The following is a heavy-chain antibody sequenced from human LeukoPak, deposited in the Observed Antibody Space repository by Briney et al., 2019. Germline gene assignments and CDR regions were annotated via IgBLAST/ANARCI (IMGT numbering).Heavy chain of an antibody. Sequence: PGGSLRLSCAASGFTFSSYGMHWVRQAPGKGLEWVAVISYDGSNKYYADSVKGRFTISRDNSKNTPYLQMNSLRAEDTAVYYCAVPVAGFGGYWGQGTLVTVSS. D-gene: IGHD6-19*01. CDR3: AVPVAGFGGY. CDR1: GFTFSSYG. J-gene: IGHJ4*02. CDR2: ISYDGSNK. V-gene: IGHV3-30*03.